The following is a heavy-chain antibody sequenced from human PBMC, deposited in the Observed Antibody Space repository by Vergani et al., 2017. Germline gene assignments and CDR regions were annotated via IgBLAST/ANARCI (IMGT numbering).Heavy chain of an antibody. Sequence: EVQLLESGGGLVQPGGSRRLSCAGAGFTFDTYTMAYVRQAPGKGLEWVATISSGGGDIFYADSVKGRFTISRDNSMNTLFLQMNSLKDEDTAVYYCTTAWGLYYLHGEYFQYWGRGTLVSVSS. CDR2: ISSGGGDI. CDR3: TTAWGLYYLHGEYFQY. V-gene: IGHV3-23*01. J-gene: IGHJ1*01. D-gene: IGHD3-10*01. CDR1: GFTFDTYT.